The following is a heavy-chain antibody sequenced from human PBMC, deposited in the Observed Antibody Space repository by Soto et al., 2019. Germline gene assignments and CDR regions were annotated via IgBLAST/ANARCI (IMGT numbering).Heavy chain of an antibody. CDR2: INHSGST. V-gene: IGHV4-34*01. Sequence: SLTCAVYGGSFSGYYWSWIRQPPGKGLEWIGEINHSGSTNYNPSLKSRVTISVDTSKNQFSLKLSSVTAADTAVYYCARGVRFLSWYYYYGMDVWGQGTTVTVSS. CDR3: ARGVRFLSWYYYYGMDV. D-gene: IGHD3-3*01. CDR1: GGSFSGYY. J-gene: IGHJ6*02.